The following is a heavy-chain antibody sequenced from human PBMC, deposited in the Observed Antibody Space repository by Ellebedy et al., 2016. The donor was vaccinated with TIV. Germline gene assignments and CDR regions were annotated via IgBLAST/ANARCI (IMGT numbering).Heavy chain of an antibody. V-gene: IGHV3-9*01. D-gene: IGHD3-10*01. J-gene: IGHJ4*02. CDR3: ARSYYGSGSPDY. CDR2: ISKNSCSV. Sequence: PGGSLRLSCAASGFKFGDYYMYWVRQAPGKGLEWVSGISKNSCSVGYADPVKGRFTISRDNAKNSLYLQMNSLRGEDTALYYCARSYYGSGSPDYWGQGTLVTVSS. CDR1: GFKFGDYY.